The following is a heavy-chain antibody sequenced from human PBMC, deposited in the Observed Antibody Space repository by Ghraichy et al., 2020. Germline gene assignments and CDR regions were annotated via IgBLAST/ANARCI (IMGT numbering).Heavy chain of an antibody. D-gene: IGHD3-22*01. V-gene: IGHV3-74*01. CDR3: SRLGDYDSGAYYYRFDY. CDR1: GFTFSTYW. CDR2: VNSDGITI. Sequence: GGSLRLSCAASGFTFSTYWRHWVRQAPGKGLVWVSRVNSDGITINYADSVKGRFTISRDTAKNTLYLQMNSLRAEDTGVYYCSRLGDYDSGAYYYRFDYWCKGSRVTVYS. J-gene: IGHJ4*02.